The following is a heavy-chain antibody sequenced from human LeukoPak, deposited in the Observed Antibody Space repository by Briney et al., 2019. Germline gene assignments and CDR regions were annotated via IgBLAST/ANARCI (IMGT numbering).Heavy chain of an antibody. CDR3: ARDRYSSGWYGDFDC. J-gene: IGHJ4*02. Sequence: GRSLRLSCAASGFTFNSYAMHWVRLAPGKGLEWVAVISSDGNNNYYADSVKGRFTISRDNSNNTLYLQLNSLRADDTAVYYCARDRYSSGWYGDFDCWGQGTLVTVSS. D-gene: IGHD6-19*01. V-gene: IGHV3-30-3*01. CDR1: GFTFNSYA. CDR2: ISSDGNNN.